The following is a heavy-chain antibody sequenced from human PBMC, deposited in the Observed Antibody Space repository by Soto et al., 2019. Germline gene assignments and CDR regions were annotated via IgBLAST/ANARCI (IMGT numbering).Heavy chain of an antibody. CDR2: ISGSGGST. V-gene: IGHV3-23*01. CDR3: AKGLGYGGPGMYYFDY. J-gene: IGHJ4*02. CDR1: GFTFSSYA. Sequence: PGGSLRLSCAASGFTFSSYAMSWVRQAPGKGLEWVSAISGSGGSTYYADSVKGRFTISRDNSKNTLYLQMNSLRAEGTAVYYCAKGLGYGGPGMYYFDYWGQGTLVTVSS. D-gene: IGHD4-17*01.